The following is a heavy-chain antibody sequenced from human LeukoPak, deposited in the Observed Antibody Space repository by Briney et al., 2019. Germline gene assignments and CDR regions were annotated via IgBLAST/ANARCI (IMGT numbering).Heavy chain of an antibody. D-gene: IGHD3-9*01. CDR3: VIWGDYDVLTGYYVPDY. CDR1: GFTFSNYA. V-gene: IGHV3-23*01. Sequence: GGSLRLSCVASGFTFSNYAMSWARQAPGKGLEWVSAITGSGTSTYYADSLKGWFTISRDNSKNTVFLQMNSLRHEDTAIYYCVIWGDYDVLTGYYVPDYWGQGTLVTVSS. CDR2: ITGSGTST. J-gene: IGHJ4*02.